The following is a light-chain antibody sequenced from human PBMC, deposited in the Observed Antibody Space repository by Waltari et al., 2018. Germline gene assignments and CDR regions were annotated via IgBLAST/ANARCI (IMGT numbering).Light chain of an antibody. V-gene: IGKV1-5*03. CDR3: QHYNSYSPWT. Sequence: DIQITQSTSTLSASVGDRVTITCRASQSISDWLAWYQQKPGKAPELLIYKTSTLESGVPSRFSGSGSGTEFTLTITSLQPDDFASYFCQHYNSYSPWTFGQGTKVETK. CDR2: KTS. J-gene: IGKJ1*01. CDR1: QSISDW.